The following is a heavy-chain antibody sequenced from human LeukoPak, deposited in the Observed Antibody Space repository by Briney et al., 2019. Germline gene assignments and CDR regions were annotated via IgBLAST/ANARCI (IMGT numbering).Heavy chain of an antibody. CDR1: GFTFSSYA. D-gene: IGHD6-6*01. CDR3: AKGIKSSPVRLYFDY. V-gene: IGHV3-23*01. CDR2: FSATGGST. Sequence: PGGSLRLSCAASGFTFSSYAMSWVRQAPGKGLEWVSSFSATGGSTYYADSVKGRFTISRDNSKNTLYLQMNSLRAEDTAVYYCAKGIKSSPVRLYFDYWGQGTLVTVSS. J-gene: IGHJ4*02.